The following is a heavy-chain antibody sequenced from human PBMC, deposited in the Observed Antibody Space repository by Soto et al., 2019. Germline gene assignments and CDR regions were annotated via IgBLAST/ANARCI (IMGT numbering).Heavy chain of an antibody. Sequence: ASVKVSCTASGYTFTSNGISWVRQAPGQGLEWMGWISAYNGNTNYAQKLQGRVTMTTDTSTSTAYMELSSLRSEDTAVYYCARVPPLGFGELFSNWFDPWGQGTLVTVSS. D-gene: IGHD3-10*01. V-gene: IGHV1-18*01. CDR1: GYTFTSNG. CDR2: ISAYNGNT. J-gene: IGHJ5*02. CDR3: ARVPPLGFGELFSNWFDP.